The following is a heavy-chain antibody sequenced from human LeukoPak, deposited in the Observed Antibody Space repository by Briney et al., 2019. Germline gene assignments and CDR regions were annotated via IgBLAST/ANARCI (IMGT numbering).Heavy chain of an antibody. Sequence: ASVKVSCKASGYTFTSYDINWVRQATGQGLEWMGWMNPNSGNTGYAQKFQGRVTITRNTSISTAYMELSGLRSEDTAVYYCAKADRKNNYYYYYMDVWGKGTTVTVSS. CDR3: AKADRKNNYYYYYMDV. V-gene: IGHV1-8*03. CDR2: MNPNSGNT. J-gene: IGHJ6*03. D-gene: IGHD1-14*01. CDR1: GYTFTSYD.